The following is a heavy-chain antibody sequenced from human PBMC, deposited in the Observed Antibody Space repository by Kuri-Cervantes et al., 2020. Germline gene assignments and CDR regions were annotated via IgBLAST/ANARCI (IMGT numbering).Heavy chain of an antibody. CDR2: ISSSSSTI. Sequence: GGSLRLSCAASGFIFSSYSMNWVRQAPGKGLEWVSYISSSSSTIYYADSVKGRFTTSRDNAKNSVFLQMNSLRAEDTAVYYCARDLSAEYSYSNWFDLWGQGTLVTVSS. V-gene: IGHV3-48*04. CDR3: ARDLSAEYSYSNWFDL. CDR1: GFIFSSYS. D-gene: IGHD5-18*01. J-gene: IGHJ5*02.